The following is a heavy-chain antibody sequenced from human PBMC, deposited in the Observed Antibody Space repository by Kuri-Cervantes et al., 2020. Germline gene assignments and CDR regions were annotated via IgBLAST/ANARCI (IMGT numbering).Heavy chain of an antibody. CDR3: ARGNRADIVADYYYYYMDV. CDR1: GDSISRNN. J-gene: IGHJ6*03. D-gene: IGHD2-15*01. Sequence: GGSLRLSCVVSGDSISRNNWWSWVRQPPGKGLEWVSYISDTSSATYSTDSLKGRFTISRDNVKKSLYLQMNSLRVDDTAVYYCARGNRADIVADYYYYYMDVWGKGTTVTVSS. V-gene: IGHV3-48*01. CDR2: ISDTSSAT.